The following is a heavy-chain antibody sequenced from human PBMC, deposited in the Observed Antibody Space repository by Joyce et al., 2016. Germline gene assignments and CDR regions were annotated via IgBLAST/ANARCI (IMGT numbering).Heavy chain of an antibody. CDR1: GGTFSNYA. V-gene: IGHV1-69*01. D-gene: IGHD6-13*01. CDR3: ARGARAAAGTFDAFDI. J-gene: IGHJ3*02. Sequence: QVQLVQSGAEVKKPGSSVKVSCKASGGTFSNYAISWVRQAPGQGLEWMGGIIPILGTTNYAHKFQGRVTITADESTSTAYMELSSLRSEDTAVYYCARGARAAAGTFDAFDIWGQGTMVTVSS. CDR2: IIPILGTT.